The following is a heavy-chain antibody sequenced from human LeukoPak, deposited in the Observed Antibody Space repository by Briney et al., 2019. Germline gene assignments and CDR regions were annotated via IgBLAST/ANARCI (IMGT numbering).Heavy chain of an antibody. CDR2: ISAYNGNT. Sequence: EASVKVSCKASGGTFSSYAISWVRQAPGQGLEWMGWISAYNGNTHYAQKLQGRVTMTTDTSTSTVYMELRSLRSDDTAVYYCARGSPPRRNYDSRGYYSYYFDYWGQGTLVTVSS. CDR3: ARGSPPRRNYDSRGYYSYYFDY. J-gene: IGHJ4*02. CDR1: GGTFSSYA. V-gene: IGHV1-18*01. D-gene: IGHD3-22*01.